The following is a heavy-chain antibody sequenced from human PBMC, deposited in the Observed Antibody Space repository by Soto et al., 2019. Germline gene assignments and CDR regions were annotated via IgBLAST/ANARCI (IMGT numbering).Heavy chain of an antibody. CDR2: INPSGGST. CDR1: GYTFTSYY. D-gene: IGHD6-13*01. V-gene: IGHV1-46*01. J-gene: IGHJ5*02. CDR3: ARDPGIAAAGNRFDP. Sequence: GASVKVSCKASGYTFTSYYMHWVRQAPGQGLEWMGIINPSGGSTSYAQKFQGRVTMTRDTSTSTVYMELSSLRSEDTAVYYCARDPGIAAAGNRFDPWGQGTLVTVSS.